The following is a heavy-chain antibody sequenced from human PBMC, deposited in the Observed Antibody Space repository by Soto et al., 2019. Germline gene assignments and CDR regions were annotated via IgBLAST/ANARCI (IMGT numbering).Heavy chain of an antibody. CDR2: INPNSGST. D-gene: IGHD3-22*01. Sequence: ASVKCSFKASVYTFTGYYMHWLRQAPGKGLEWMGWINPNSGSTNYAQKFQGRVTMTRDTSIRTAYMELSSLRSDDTAVYYCARVDMIIAAGPFDLWGQGTMVTVSS. CDR3: ARVDMIIAAGPFDL. V-gene: IGHV1-2*02. CDR1: VYTFTGYY. J-gene: IGHJ3*01.